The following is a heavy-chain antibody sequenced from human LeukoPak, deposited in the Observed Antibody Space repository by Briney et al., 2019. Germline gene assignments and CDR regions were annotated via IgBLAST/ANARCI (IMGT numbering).Heavy chain of an antibody. Sequence: GESLQISCKGSGYTFNTYWIACVRQMPAEGREGRVIIYPGDSDTRYSPSFQGQVTISADKSIGTAYLQWSSLKASDTATYYCARRIAVAGTGYYGLDVWGQGTTVTVSS. V-gene: IGHV5-51*01. J-gene: IGHJ6*01. CDR3: ARRIAVAGTGYYGLDV. CDR2: IYPGDSDT. CDR1: GYTFNTYW. D-gene: IGHD6-19*01.